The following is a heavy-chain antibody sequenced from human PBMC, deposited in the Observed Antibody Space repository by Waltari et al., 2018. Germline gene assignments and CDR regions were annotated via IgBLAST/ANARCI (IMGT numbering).Heavy chain of an antibody. J-gene: IGHJ5*02. CDR1: GFTFGDYA. CDR2: IRSKAYGGTT. V-gene: IGHV3-49*04. CDR3: AKDRRGDRRNNWFDP. Sequence: EVQLVESGGGLVQPGRSLRLSCTASGFTFGDYAMSWVRQAPGKGLEWVGFIRSKAYGGTTEYAASVKGRFTISRDDSKSIAYLQMNSLRAEDTAVYYCAKDRRGDRRNNWFDPWGQGTLVTVSS. D-gene: IGHD3-16*01.